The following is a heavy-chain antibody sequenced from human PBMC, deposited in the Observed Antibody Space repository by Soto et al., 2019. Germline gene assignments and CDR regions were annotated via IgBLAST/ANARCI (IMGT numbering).Heavy chain of an antibody. Sequence: GGSLRLSCAASGFTFSSYAMHWVRQAPGKGLEWVAVISYDESNKYYADSVKGRFTISRDNSKNTLYLQMNSLRAEDTAVYYCARSVIAAAGYYYYYGMDAWGQGTTVTVSS. CDR3: ARSVIAAAGYYYYYGMDA. J-gene: IGHJ6*02. D-gene: IGHD6-13*01. CDR1: GFTFSSYA. CDR2: ISYDESNK. V-gene: IGHV3-30-3*01.